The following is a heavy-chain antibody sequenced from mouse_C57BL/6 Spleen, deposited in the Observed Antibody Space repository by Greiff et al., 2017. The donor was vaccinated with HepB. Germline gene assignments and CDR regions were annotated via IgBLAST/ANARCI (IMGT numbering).Heavy chain of an antibody. Sequence: QVQLKQSGAELVKPGASVKLSCKASGYTFTSYWMHWVKQRPGRGLEWIGRIDPNSGGTKYNEKFKSKATLTVDKPSSTAFMQLSSLTSEDSAVYYCASEFITTVGFAYWGQGTLVTVSA. CDR3: ASEFITTVGFAY. CDR1: GYTFTSYW. J-gene: IGHJ3*01. CDR2: IDPNSGGT. V-gene: IGHV1-72*01. D-gene: IGHD1-1*01.